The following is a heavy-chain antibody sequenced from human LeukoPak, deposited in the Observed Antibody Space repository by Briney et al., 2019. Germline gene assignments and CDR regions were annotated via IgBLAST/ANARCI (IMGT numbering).Heavy chain of an antibody. CDR2: IKQDGSEK. CDR3: AKESTAYSSGWDPALDY. V-gene: IGHV3-7*01. CDR1: GFKFKNYW. J-gene: IGHJ4*02. Sequence: GGSLRLSCIVSGFKFKNYWMSWVRQAPGKGLEWVANIKQDGSEKYSVDSVKGRFTISRDNSKNKLFLQMNSLRPEDTAVYYCAKESTAYSSGWDPALDYWGQGTLVTVSS. D-gene: IGHD6-19*01.